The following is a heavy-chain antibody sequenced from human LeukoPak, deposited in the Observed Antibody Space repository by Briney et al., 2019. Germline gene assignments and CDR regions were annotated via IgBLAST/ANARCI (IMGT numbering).Heavy chain of an antibody. D-gene: IGHD6-19*01. V-gene: IGHV3-23*01. Sequence: GGSLRLSCAASGFTFSTYAMSWVRQAQGKGLEWVSAITGSGDSTYYADSVKGRFTISRDNSNNTLLLQMNSLRAEDTAVYYCAKDHNSGWYPTGAFDIWGQGTMVSVSS. CDR3: AKDHNSGWYPTGAFDI. CDR1: GFTFSTYA. J-gene: IGHJ3*02. CDR2: ITGSGDST.